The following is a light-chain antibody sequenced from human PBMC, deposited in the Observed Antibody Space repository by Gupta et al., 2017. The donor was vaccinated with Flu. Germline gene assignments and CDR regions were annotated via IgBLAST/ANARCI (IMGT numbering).Light chain of an antibody. J-gene: IGLJ3*02. V-gene: IGLV3-19*01. CDR3: NSRDSSGNHRV. CDR2: GKN. CDR1: SLRSYY. Sequence: SSELTQDPAVSVALGPPVRITCQGDSLRSYYASWYQQKPGQAPVLVIYGKNNRPSGIPDRFSGSSSGNTASVTITGAQAEDEADYYCNSRDSSGNHRVFGGGTKLTVL.